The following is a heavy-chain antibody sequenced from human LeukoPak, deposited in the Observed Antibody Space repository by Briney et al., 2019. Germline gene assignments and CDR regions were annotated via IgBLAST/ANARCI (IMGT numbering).Heavy chain of an antibody. V-gene: IGHV3-74*01. J-gene: IGHJ6*02. D-gene: IGHD1-26*01. CDR1: GFTFSGYW. CDR3: ARGGFGSGSYTPYYYYGMDV. CDR2: INSDGSST. Sequence: GGSLRLSCAASGFTFSGYWMHWVRQAPGKGLVWVSRINSDGSSTSYADSVKGRFTISRDNAENTLYLQMNSLRAEDTAVYYCARGGFGSGSYTPYYYYGMDVWGQGTTVTVSS.